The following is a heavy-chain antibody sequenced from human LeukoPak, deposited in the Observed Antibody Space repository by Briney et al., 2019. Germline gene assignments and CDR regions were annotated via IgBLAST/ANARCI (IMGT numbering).Heavy chain of an antibody. J-gene: IGHJ4*02. Sequence: PSETLSLTCTVSGGSISSFYWSWIRQPAGKGLEWVGRIYTSGSTNYNPSLKSRVTMSVDTSKNQFSLKLSSVTAADTAVYYCARMEAGSGWYLFDYWGQGTLVTVSS. V-gene: IGHV4-4*07. D-gene: IGHD6-19*01. CDR3: ARMEAGSGWYLFDY. CDR1: GGSISSFY. CDR2: IYTSGST.